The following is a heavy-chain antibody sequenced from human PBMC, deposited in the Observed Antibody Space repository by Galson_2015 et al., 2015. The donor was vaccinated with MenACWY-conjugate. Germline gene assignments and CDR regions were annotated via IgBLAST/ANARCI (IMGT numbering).Heavy chain of an antibody. CDR1: GFSLRTYEMC. CDR3: ARMHIVLDATDAFDI. V-gene: IGHV2-70*11. D-gene: IGHD3-22*01. Sequence: PALVTPTQTLTLPCTFSGFSLRTYEMCIYWVRQPPGKALEWLARLDWRDNKYYTTSLKTRLTISKDTSTNQVVLTMTNVDPVDTATYYCARMHIVLDATDAFDIWGQGTTVTVSS. CDR2: LDWRDNK. J-gene: IGHJ3*02.